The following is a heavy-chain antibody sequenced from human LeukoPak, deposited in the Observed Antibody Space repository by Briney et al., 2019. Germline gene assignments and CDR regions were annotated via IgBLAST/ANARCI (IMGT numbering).Heavy chain of an antibody. D-gene: IGHD1-26*01. J-gene: IGHJ3*02. CDR2: ISGSGTAI. CDR3: ARDSAYAFDI. Sequence: PGGSLRLSCAASGFTFSSFTMNWVRQAPGKGLEWLSYISGSGTAIYSADSVKGRFTISRDNAKNSLYLQMNSLRDDDTAVYYCARDSAYAFDIWGQGSMVTVSS. V-gene: IGHV3-48*02. CDR1: GFTFSSFT.